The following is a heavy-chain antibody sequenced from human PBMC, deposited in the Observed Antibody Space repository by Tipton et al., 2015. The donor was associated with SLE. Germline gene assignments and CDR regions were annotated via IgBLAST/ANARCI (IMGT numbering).Heavy chain of an antibody. D-gene: IGHD3-3*01. J-gene: IGHJ4*02. CDR3: ASLAGFWGGYPDY. CDR2: IYTNENT. Sequence: TLSLTCTVSGGSISSYYWSWIRQPAGGGLEWIGRIYTNENTNYNPSLKSRVTISLDTSKNQFSLKLSSVTAADTAVYYCASLAGFWGGYPDYWGQGTLVTVSS. CDR1: GGSISSYY. V-gene: IGHV4-4*07.